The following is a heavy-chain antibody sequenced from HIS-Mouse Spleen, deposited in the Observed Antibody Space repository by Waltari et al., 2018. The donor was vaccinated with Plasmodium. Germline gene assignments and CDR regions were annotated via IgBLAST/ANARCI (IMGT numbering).Heavy chain of an antibody. Sequence: EVQLVESGGGLVQPGGSLRLSCAASGFTFSSDWMSWVRQAPGKGLEWVANIKQDGSAKYYVDSVKGRFTISRDNAKNSLYLQMNSLRAEDTAVYYCASSWYWYFDLWGRGTLVTVSS. CDR3: ASSWYWYFDL. J-gene: IGHJ2*01. D-gene: IGHD6-13*01. CDR2: IKQDGSAK. V-gene: IGHV3-7*01. CDR1: GFTFSSDW.